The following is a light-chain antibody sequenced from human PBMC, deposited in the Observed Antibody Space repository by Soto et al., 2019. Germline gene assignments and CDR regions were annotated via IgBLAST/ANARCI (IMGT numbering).Light chain of an antibody. Sequence: AIQMNQSPSSLSASVGDRVTITCRASQGIRNDLGWYKQKPGKAPKLLIYDASSLQSGVSSRFSGSGSGTDFTLTISCLQPEDFATYYCLQNYNYPLTFGQGTKVEIK. CDR2: DAS. CDR3: LQNYNYPLT. J-gene: IGKJ1*01. V-gene: IGKV1-6*01. CDR1: QGIRND.